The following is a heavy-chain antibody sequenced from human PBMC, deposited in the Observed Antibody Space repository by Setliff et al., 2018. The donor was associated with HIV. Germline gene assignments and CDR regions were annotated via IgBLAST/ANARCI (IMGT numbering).Heavy chain of an antibody. CDR2: IYYSGST. V-gene: IGHV4-59*05. J-gene: IGHJ6*02. CDR1: GGSIGSNY. CDR3: AKTYSSGWCPPCYYYYYGMDV. Sequence: PSETLSLTCTVSGGSIGSNYLNWIRQPPGKGLEWIGSIYYSGSTYYNPSLKSRVTISVDTSKNQFSLKLSSVTAADTAVYYCAKTYSSGWCPPCYYYYYGMDVWGQGTTVTVSS. D-gene: IGHD6-19*01.